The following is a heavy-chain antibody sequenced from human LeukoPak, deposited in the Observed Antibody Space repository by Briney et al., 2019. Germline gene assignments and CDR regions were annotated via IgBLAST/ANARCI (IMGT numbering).Heavy chain of an antibody. D-gene: IGHD4-17*01. CDR2: IRSKPNSYAT. V-gene: IGHV3-73*01. J-gene: IGHJ6*02. CDR3: SGDYPPYGVDV. Sequence: GGSLRLSCAASNFTFSGSTIHWVSQAYASGLEWVGRIRSKPNSYATAYAASVKGRFTIPRDDSKNQAYTQMNSLKTEDTAVDYCSGDYPPYGVDVWGQGTTVTVSS. CDR1: NFTFSGST.